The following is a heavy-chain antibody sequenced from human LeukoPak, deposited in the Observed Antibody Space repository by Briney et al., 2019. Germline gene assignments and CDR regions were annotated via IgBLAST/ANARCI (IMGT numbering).Heavy chain of an antibody. V-gene: IGHV3-23*01. CDR1: GFTFSSYA. CDR2: ISGSGGST. J-gene: IGHJ4*02. Sequence: PGGSLRLSCAASGFTFSSYAMSWVRQAPGKGLEWVSAISGSGGSTYYADSVKGRFTISRDNSKNTLYLQMNSLRAEDTAVYYCARAHRRGDSSGYYKGDYWGQGTLVTVSS. CDR3: ARAHRRGDSSGYYKGDY. D-gene: IGHD3-22*01.